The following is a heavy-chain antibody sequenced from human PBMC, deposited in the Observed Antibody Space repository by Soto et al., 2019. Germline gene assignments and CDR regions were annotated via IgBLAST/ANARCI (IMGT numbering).Heavy chain of an antibody. CDR2: IYYSGST. Sequence: SETLSLTCTVSGGSISSSSYYWGWIRQPPGKGLEWVGSIYYSGSTYYNPSLKSRVTISVDTSKNQFSLKLSSVTAADTAVYYCARHYDFWSGYYPPPWLDPWGQGTLVTVSS. CDR1: GGSISSSSYY. V-gene: IGHV4-39*01. D-gene: IGHD3-3*01. J-gene: IGHJ5*02. CDR3: ARHYDFWSGYYPPPWLDP.